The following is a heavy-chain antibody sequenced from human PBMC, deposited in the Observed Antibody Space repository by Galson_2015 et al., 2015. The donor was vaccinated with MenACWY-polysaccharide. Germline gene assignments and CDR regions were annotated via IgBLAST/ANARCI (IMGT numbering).Heavy chain of an antibody. J-gene: IGHJ4*02. CDR2: IYYSGTT. D-gene: IGHD2-21*02. V-gene: IGHV4-39*01. Sequence: GRGLEWIGSIYYSGTTYYNPSLESRVTISVDTSKNQFSLKVTSVTAADTAVYYCARRGGLRTYYFDYWGQGTLVTVSS. CDR3: ARRGGLRTYYFDY.